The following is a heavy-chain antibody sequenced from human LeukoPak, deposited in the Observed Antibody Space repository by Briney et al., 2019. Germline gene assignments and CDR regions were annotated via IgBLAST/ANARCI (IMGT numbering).Heavy chain of an antibody. J-gene: IGHJ4*02. CDR1: GGSISSYY. Sequence: SETLSLTCTVSGGSISSYYWSWIRQPPGKGLEWIGYIYYSGSTNYNPSLKSRVTMSVDTSKNQFSLKLSSVTAADTAVYYCARDVVAAAGSFDYWGQGTQVTVSS. CDR3: ARDVVAAAGSFDY. CDR2: IYYSGST. D-gene: IGHD6-13*01. V-gene: IGHV4-59*12.